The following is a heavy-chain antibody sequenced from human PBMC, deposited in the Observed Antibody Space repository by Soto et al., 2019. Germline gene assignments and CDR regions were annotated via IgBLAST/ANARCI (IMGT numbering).Heavy chain of an antibody. J-gene: IGHJ5*02. D-gene: IGHD1-26*01. CDR1: GYTFTSYE. V-gene: IGHV1-8*01. CDR2: MHPYSGNT. Sequence: QVQLVQSGAEVEKPGASVKVSCKASGYTFTSYEINWVRQATGQGLEWMGWMHPYSGNTGYAQKFQGRVTMTRNTSISTADMELSSLRSEDTAVYYCARNGGRENWFDPWGQGTLVTVSS. CDR3: ARNGGRENWFDP.